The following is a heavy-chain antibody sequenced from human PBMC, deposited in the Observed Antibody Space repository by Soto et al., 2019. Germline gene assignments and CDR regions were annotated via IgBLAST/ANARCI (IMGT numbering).Heavy chain of an antibody. D-gene: IGHD3-16*01. CDR2: ISDGGDLT. CDR3: ARRTFGTSRSFDI. V-gene: IGHV3-23*01. J-gene: IGHJ3*02. CDR1: GFAFSSHP. Sequence: GWSLRLSCAASGFAFSSHPMSWVRQAPERGLEWVSGISDGGDLTYNADSVKGRFTISRDNSKNTLFLQMNSLRAEDTAVYYCARRTFGTSRSFDIWGQGTMVTVSS.